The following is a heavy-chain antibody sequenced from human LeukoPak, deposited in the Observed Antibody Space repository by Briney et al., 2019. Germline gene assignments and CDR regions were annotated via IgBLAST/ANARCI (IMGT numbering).Heavy chain of an antibody. Sequence: SETLSLACTVSGGSISSSGYYWGWIRQPPGKGLEWIGYIYYSGSTNYNPSLKSRVTISVDTSKNQFSLKLSSVTAADTAVYYCARQIYYYDSSGYSCPKFDPWGQGTLVTVSS. J-gene: IGHJ5*02. CDR2: IYYSGST. V-gene: IGHV4-61*05. CDR1: GGSISSSGYY. D-gene: IGHD3-22*01. CDR3: ARQIYYYDSSGYSCPKFDP.